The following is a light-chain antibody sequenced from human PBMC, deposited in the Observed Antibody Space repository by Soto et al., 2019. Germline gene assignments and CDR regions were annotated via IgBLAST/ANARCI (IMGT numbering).Light chain of an antibody. V-gene: IGLV1-40*01. CDR1: SSNIGAGYD. Sequence: QSVLTQPPSMSGAPGQRVTISCTGSSSNIGAGYDVHWYQLLPGTAPKLLIYGNTNRPSGVPDRFSGSKSGTSASLAITGLRGEDEADYYCQSHDSSLNSWVFGGGTKVTVL. CDR2: GNT. J-gene: IGLJ3*02. CDR3: QSHDSSLNSWV.